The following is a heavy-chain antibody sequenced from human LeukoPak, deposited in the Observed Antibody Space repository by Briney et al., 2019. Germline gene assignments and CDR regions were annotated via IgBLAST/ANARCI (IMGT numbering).Heavy chain of an antibody. J-gene: IGHJ5*02. CDR2: MNPNSGNT. CDR1: GYTFTSYD. V-gene: IGHV1-8*01. D-gene: IGHD3-10*01. Sequence: ASVTVSCTASGYTFTSYDINWVRQATGQGLEWMGWMNPNSGNTGYAQKFQGRVTMTRNTSISTAYMELSSPRSEDTAVYYCARVPTMARGGLMDNWFDPWGQGTLVTVSS. CDR3: ARVPTMARGGLMDNWFDP.